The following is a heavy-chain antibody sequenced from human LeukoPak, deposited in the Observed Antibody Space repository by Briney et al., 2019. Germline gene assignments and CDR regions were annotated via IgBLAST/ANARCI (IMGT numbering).Heavy chain of an antibody. CDR3: TRSVGKQPSDY. D-gene: IGHD1-26*01. CDR2: ISSKANSGTT. CDR1: GFTFGDYA. J-gene: IGHJ4*02. V-gene: IGHV3-49*03. Sequence: GGSLRLSCTASGFTFGDYAMSWFRQAPGKGLEWVGFISSKANSGTTEYAASVKGRFTISRDDYKSIAYLQMNSLKTEDTAVYYCTRSVGKQPSDYWGQGTLVTVSS.